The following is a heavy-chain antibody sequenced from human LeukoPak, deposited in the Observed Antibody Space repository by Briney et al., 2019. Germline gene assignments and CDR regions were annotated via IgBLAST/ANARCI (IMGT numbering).Heavy chain of an antibody. CDR1: GGTFSSYA. J-gene: IGHJ6*03. CDR2: IIPIFGIA. D-gene: IGHD6-6*01. Sequence: SVKVSCKASGGTFSSYAISWVRQAPGQGLEWMGGIIPIFGIANYAQKFQGRVTITTDESTSTAYMELSSLRSEDTAVYYCARGEAAPGVADYYYYMDVWGKGTTVTVSS. CDR3: ARGEAAPGVADYYYYMDV. V-gene: IGHV1-69*05.